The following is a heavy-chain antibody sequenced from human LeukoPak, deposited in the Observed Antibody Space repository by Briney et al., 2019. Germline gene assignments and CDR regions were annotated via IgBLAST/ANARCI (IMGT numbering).Heavy chain of an antibody. V-gene: IGHV4-39*01. CDR2: IYYSGST. CDR1: GGSISSSSYY. CDR3: ARQESYCSSTSCYTPYYYYYYYMDV. Sequence: PSETLSLTCTVSGGSISSSSYYWGWIRQPPGKGLEWIGSIYYSGSTYYNPSLKSRVTISVDTSKNQFSLKLRSVTAADTAVYYCARQESYCSSTSCYTPYYYYYYYMDVWGKGTTVTVSS. J-gene: IGHJ6*03. D-gene: IGHD2-2*02.